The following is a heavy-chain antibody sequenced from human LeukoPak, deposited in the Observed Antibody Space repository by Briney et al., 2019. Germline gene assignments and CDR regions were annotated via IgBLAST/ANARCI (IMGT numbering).Heavy chain of an antibody. V-gene: IGHV6-1*01. CDR1: GDSVSNNSAA. Sequence: SQTLSLTCTISGDSVSNNSAAWNWNTQAPSRDLEWYVRTYSRSEWTTDYAVSVKSRITINPETSNTQCSLPVSSVPPEETAVYCCARAPTLIVAVAASFDYWGQGTLVTVSS. CDR2: TYSRSEWTT. D-gene: IGHD6-19*01. CDR3: ARAPTLIVAVAASFDY. J-gene: IGHJ4*02.